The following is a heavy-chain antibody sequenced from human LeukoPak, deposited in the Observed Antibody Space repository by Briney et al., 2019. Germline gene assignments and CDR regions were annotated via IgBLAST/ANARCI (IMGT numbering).Heavy chain of an antibody. CDR1: GYTFTSYA. D-gene: IGHD2-2*03. CDR2: INAGNGNT. CDR3: AREAGYCSSTSCYGLGSFDY. J-gene: IGHJ4*02. Sequence: ASMKVSCKASGYTFTSYAMHWVRQAPGQGLEWMGWINAGNGNTKYSQKFQGRVTITRDTSASTAYMELSSLRSEDTAVYYCAREAGYCSSTSCYGLGSFDYWGQGTLVTVSS. V-gene: IGHV1-3*01.